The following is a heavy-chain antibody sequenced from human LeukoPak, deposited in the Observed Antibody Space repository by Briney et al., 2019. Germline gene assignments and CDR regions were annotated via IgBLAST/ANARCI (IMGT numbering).Heavy chain of an antibody. CDR2: ISYDGSNK. D-gene: IGHD6-19*01. CDR1: GFTFSSYA. J-gene: IGHJ4*02. Sequence: GGSLRLPCAASGFTFSSYAMHWVRQAPGKGLEWVAVISYDGSNKYYADSVKGRFTISRDNSKNTLYLQMNSLRAEDTAVYYCARDQISSSGWYRDNYFDYWGQGTLVTVSS. V-gene: IGHV3-30-3*01. CDR3: ARDQISSSGWYRDNYFDY.